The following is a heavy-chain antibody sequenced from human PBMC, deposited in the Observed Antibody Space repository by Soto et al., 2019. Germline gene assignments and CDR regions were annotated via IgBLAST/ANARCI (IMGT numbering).Heavy chain of an antibody. CDR3: ARDILSVGPRAHDAFDV. CDR1: GFSFSDNL. CDR2: INPDNGNT. Sequence: QVQLVQSGAEVRKPGASVNISCRASGFSFSDNLINWVRQAPGQSLEWMGWINPDNGNTRYSQTLQGRVTISRHSAASIAYVAVSDLTSDDTAVYYFARDILSVGPRAHDAFDVWGQGKMVTVSS. D-gene: IGHD2-8*02. J-gene: IGHJ3*01. V-gene: IGHV1-3*01.